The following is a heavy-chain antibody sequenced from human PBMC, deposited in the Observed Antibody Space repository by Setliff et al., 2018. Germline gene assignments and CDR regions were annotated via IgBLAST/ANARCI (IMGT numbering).Heavy chain of an antibody. CDR3: ARAQSWSGGPYYFDN. V-gene: IGHV1-2*06. D-gene: IGHD3-3*01. CDR2: INPNSGGT. J-gene: IGHJ4*02. CDR1: GYTFTGYY. Sequence: ASVKVSCKASGYTFTGYYMHWVRQAPGQGLEWMGRINPNSGGTKYAQKFQGRVTMTTDTSISTAYMDLSSLRFEDTAVYYCARAQSWSGGPYYFDNWGQGTLVTVSS.